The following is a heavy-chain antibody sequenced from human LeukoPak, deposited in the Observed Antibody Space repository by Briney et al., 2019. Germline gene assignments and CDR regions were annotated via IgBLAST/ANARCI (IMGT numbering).Heavy chain of an antibody. J-gene: IGHJ4*02. CDR2: IYHSGST. CDR1: GGSISSGGYS. CDR3: ARGQYSSSWYALDY. V-gene: IGHV4-30-2*01. Sequence: SETLSLTCAVSGGSISSGGYSWSWIRQPPGKGLEWIGYIYHSGSTYYNPSLKSRVTISVDRSKNQFSLKLNSVTAADTAVYYCARGQYSSSWYALDYWGQGTLVTVSS. D-gene: IGHD6-13*01.